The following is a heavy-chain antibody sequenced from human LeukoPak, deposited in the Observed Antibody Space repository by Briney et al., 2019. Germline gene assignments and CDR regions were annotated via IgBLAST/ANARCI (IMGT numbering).Heavy chain of an antibody. V-gene: IGHV1-24*01. D-gene: IGHD3-10*01. Sequence: ASVKVSCKASGYTFTGYYMHWVRQAPGKGLEWMGGFDPEDGETIYAQKFQGRVTMTEDTSTDTAYMELSSLRSEDTAVYYCATGPMVRGVTTPLDYWGQGTLVTVSS. J-gene: IGHJ4*02. CDR3: ATGPMVRGVTTPLDY. CDR1: GYTFTGYY. CDR2: FDPEDGET.